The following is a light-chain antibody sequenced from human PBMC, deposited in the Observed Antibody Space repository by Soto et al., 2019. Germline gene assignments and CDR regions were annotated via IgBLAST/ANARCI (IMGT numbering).Light chain of an antibody. CDR2: GAS. J-gene: IGKJ2*01. CDR3: QQCGSSPIT. V-gene: IGKV3-20*01. CDR1: QSVSSSY. Sequence: EIVLTQSPGTLSLSPGERATLSCRASQSVSSSYLAWYQQKPGQAPRLLIYGASSRATGIPDRFSGSGSRTDFTLTISRLEPEDFAVYYCQQCGSSPITFGQGTKLEIK.